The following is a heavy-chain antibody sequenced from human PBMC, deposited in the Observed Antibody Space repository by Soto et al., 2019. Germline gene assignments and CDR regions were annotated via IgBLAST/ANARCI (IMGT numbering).Heavy chain of an antibody. Sequence: GGSPRLSCAASGFTFCSYSMDWVRQDPGKGLEWVSSISSSSSYIYYADSVKGRFTISRDNAKNSLYLQMNSLRAEDTAVYYCARGIYDFWSGYCPVDYWGQGTLVTVSS. J-gene: IGHJ4*02. CDR1: GFTFCSYS. D-gene: IGHD3-3*01. CDR3: ARGIYDFWSGYCPVDY. V-gene: IGHV3-21*01. CDR2: ISSSSSYI.